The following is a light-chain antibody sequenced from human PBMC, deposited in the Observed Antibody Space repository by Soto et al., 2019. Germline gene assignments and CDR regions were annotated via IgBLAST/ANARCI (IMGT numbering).Light chain of an antibody. Sequence: QSVLTQPPSVSGAPGQRVTISCTGSSSNIGAGYDVHWYQQLPGTAPKLLIYGNSNRLSGVPDRFSGSKSGTSASLAITGLQAEDEADYYCQSYDSSLSGQGVFGGGTKLTVL. V-gene: IGLV1-40*01. CDR2: GNS. J-gene: IGLJ2*01. CDR3: QSYDSSLSGQGV. CDR1: SSNIGAGYD.